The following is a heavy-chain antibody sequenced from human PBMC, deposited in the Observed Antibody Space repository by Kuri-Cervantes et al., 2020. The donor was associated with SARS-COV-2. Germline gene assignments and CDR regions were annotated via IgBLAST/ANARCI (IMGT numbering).Heavy chain of an antibody. Sequence: SETLSLTCAVYVGSFSGYYWSWIRQPPGKGLGWIGEINHSGVTNYNPSLMSRVTISVDTSKNQFSLKLSSVTAADTAVYYCPRGRTVPTLYYYYYYDMDVWGQGTMVTVSS. CDR2: INHSGVT. D-gene: IGHD4-11*01. V-gene: IGHV4-34*01. J-gene: IGHJ6*02. CDR1: VGSFSGYY. CDR3: PRGRTVPTLYYYYYYDMDV.